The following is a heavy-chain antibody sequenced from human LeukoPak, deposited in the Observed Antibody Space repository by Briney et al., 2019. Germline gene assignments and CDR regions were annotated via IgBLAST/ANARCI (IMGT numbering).Heavy chain of an antibody. CDR1: GGSFSGYY. D-gene: IGHD3-22*01. Sequence: SETLSLTCAVYGGSFSGYYWSWIRQPPGKGLGWIGEINHSGSTNYDPSLKSRVTISVDTSKNQFSLKLSSVTAADTAVYYCARPGYYDSSGSLKRGFDPWGQGTLVTVSS. V-gene: IGHV4-34*01. CDR2: INHSGST. J-gene: IGHJ5*02. CDR3: ARPGYYDSSGSLKRGFDP.